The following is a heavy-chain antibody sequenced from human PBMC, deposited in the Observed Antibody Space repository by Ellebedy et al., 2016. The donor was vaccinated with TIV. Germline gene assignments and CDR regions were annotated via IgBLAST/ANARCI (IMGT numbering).Heavy chain of an antibody. CDR3: AREIGAGPVVFQY. CDR2: INAYNGNR. CDR1: GYDFTSYG. D-gene: IGHD6-19*01. Sequence: AASVKVSCKASGYDFTSYGISWARQAPGQGLEWMGWINAYNGNRNLRQRFQGRVTMTTDTSTSTAYMEVRSLRSDDTAVCYCAREIGAGPVVFQYWGQGTLVIVSS. V-gene: IGHV1-18*04. J-gene: IGHJ1*01.